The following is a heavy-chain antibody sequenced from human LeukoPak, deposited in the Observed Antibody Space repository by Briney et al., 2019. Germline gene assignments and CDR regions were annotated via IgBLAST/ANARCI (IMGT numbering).Heavy chain of an antibody. CDR1: GFSFDDYG. CDR2: INWNGGST. D-gene: IGHD3-10*01. J-gene: IGHJ4*02. CDR3: ARGFLADLSMVWVDY. V-gene: IGHV3-20*04. Sequence: GGSLRLSCAASGFSFDDYGMSGVRQAPGQGLEWLSGINWNGGSTGYADSVKGRFTISRDNAKNSLYLQMSSLRAEDTALYYCARGFLADLSMVWVDYWGQGTLVTVSS.